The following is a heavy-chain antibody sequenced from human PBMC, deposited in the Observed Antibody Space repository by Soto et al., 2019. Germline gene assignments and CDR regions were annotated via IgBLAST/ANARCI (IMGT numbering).Heavy chain of an antibody. D-gene: IGHD3-10*01. CDR1: GYTFTSYA. V-gene: IGHV1-3*01. CDR3: TRGTMVRAFAI. Sequence: QVQLVQSGAEVKKPGASVKVSCKASGYTFTSYAMHWVRQAPGQRLEWMGWINAGTGNTKYSQKYQGRVNITRYTSAPTAYMELSSLRSEDTAVDYCTRGTMVRAFAIWGQGTMVTVSA. CDR2: INAGTGNT. J-gene: IGHJ3*02.